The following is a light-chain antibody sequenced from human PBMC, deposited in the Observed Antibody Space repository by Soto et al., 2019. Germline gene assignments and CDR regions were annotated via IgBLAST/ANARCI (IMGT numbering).Light chain of an antibody. CDR1: QGISSS. CDR3: QQLNTSPFS. J-gene: IGKJ3*01. Sequence: DIQLTQSPSFLSASVGDRVTITCQASQGISSSLAWYQQKSGKAPNFLIYAASTLQTGVPSRFSGSGSGTEFTLTISSLQPEDFATYYCQQLNTSPFSFGPGTKVDIK. V-gene: IGKV1-9*01. CDR2: AAS.